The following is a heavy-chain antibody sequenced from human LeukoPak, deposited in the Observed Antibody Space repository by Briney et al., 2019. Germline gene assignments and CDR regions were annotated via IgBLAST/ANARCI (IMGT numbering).Heavy chain of an antibody. Sequence: GGSLRLSCAASGFTFDDYAMHWVRQAPGKGLEWVSGISWNSGRIGYADSVKGRFTISRDNAKNSLYLQMNSLRAEDTALYYCAKDYDSSGYHLYYFDYWGQGTLVTVSS. V-gene: IGHV3-9*01. D-gene: IGHD3-22*01. J-gene: IGHJ4*02. CDR2: ISWNSGRI. CDR3: AKDYDSSGYHLYYFDY. CDR1: GFTFDDYA.